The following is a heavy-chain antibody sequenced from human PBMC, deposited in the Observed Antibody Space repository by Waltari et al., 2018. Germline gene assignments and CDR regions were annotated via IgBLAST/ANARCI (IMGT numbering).Heavy chain of an antibody. J-gene: IGHJ4*02. Sequence: EVQLVESGGGLVHLGGSLRLSCAAPGFHPTNYYLNWVRQAPGKGLEWVAFIGNSGTMYYADSVKGRFTISRDQAKKSLYLQMDSLRAEDTAIYYCARDAPREGKFDLWGQGTLVTVSS. CDR3: ARDAPREGKFDL. CDR1: GFHPTNYY. CDR2: IGNSGTM. V-gene: IGHV3-48*03.